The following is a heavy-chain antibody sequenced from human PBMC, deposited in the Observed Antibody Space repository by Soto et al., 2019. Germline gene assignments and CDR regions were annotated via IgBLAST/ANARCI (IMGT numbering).Heavy chain of an antibody. CDR3: AREAGIAAAGTHYYYGMDV. J-gene: IGHJ6*02. CDR2: ISYDGSNK. Sequence: WVSKAQSKGLEWVAVISYDGSNKYYADSVKGRFTISRDNSKNTLYLQMNSLRAEDTAVYYCAREAGIAAAGTHYYYGMDVWGQGTTVTVSS. V-gene: IGHV3-30-3*01. D-gene: IGHD6-13*01.